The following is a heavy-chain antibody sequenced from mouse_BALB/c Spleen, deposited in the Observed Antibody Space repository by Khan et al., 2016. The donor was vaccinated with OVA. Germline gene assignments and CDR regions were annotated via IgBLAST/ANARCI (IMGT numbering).Heavy chain of an antibody. CDR1: GYIFTSYW. CDR2: IYPGTDNS. V-gene: IGHV1S132*01. Sequence: VQLQESGAELVRPGASVKLSCKTSGYIFTSYWIHWVKQRSGQGLEWIARIYPGTDNSYYNEKFKDKATLTADKSSRTAYMQLSSLKSEDSDVYCCAREEVLCHFDHWGQGTTLTVSS. D-gene: IGHD6-1*01. CDR3: AREEVLCHFDH. J-gene: IGHJ2*01.